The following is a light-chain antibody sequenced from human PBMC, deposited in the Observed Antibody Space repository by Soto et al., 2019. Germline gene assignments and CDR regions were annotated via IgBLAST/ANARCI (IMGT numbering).Light chain of an antibody. CDR1: QSIGDS. CDR3: QQYNGYSRT. Sequence: DIQMTQSPSTLSASVGDRVTITCRASQSIGDSLAWYQQKPGKAPYLLISDVSSLERGVPSRFSGSGSGTEFTLTISSMQPDDCATFYCQQYNGYSRTFGQGTKVEI. J-gene: IGKJ1*01. CDR2: DVS. V-gene: IGKV1-5*01.